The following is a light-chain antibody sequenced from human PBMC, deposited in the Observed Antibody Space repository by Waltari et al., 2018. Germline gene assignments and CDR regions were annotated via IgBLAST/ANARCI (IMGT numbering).Light chain of an antibody. CDR2: GAS. CDR3: QHYLRLPVT. CDR1: QSVTRA. Sequence: EIVLTPSPGTLSLSPGESATLSCRTSQSVTRALARYQQKPGQAPRLLIYGASNRATGIPDRFSGSGSGTDFSLTISSLEPEDFAVYYCQHYLRLPVTFGQGTKVEVK. J-gene: IGKJ1*01. V-gene: IGKV3-20*01.